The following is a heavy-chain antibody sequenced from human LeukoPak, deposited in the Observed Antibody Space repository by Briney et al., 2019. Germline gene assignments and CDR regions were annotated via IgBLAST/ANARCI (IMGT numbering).Heavy chain of an antibody. CDR1: GFTFSSYS. J-gene: IGHJ4*02. V-gene: IGHV3-23*01. D-gene: IGHD5-18*01. CDR2: VTNMGGYT. CDR3: AKRSGFNYGYNDY. Sequence: GGSLRLSCQPPGFTFSSYSIPWSPGPPGKGREGVSAVTNMGGYTDYAESVKGRFTISRDNSKSTLYLQMNSLRTEDTAVYYCAKRSGFNYGYNDYWGQGTLVTVSS.